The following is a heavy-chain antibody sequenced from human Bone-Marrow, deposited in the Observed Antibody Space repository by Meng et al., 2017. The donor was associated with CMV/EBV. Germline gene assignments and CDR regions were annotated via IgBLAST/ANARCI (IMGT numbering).Heavy chain of an antibody. CDR1: GFTFDDFA. CDR2: ISGNTGFT. D-gene: IGHD2-21*02. J-gene: IGHJ6*02. Sequence: SLKISCAASGFTFDDFAMHWVRQTPGEGLQWVSGISGNTGFTGYADSVKGRFTISRDNAKKTLSLQISTLRPEDTALYYCAKGGGERVTFDAMDVWGQRTTVTVSS. V-gene: IGHV3-9*01. CDR3: AKGGGERVTFDAMDV.